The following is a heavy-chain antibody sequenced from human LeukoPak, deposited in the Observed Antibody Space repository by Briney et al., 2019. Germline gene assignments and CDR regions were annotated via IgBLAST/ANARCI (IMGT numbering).Heavy chain of an antibody. CDR3: ARTDYGDYTTFDY. Sequence: GGSLRLSCADSGFTFSRYWMHWVRQTPGKGLVWVSCISADGSVTRYADSVKGRFTISRDNTKSTLYLQMNSLRAEDTAVYYCARTDYGDYTTFDYWGQGTLVTVSS. J-gene: IGHJ4*02. CDR1: GFTFSRYW. CDR2: ISADGSVT. D-gene: IGHD4-17*01. V-gene: IGHV3-74*01.